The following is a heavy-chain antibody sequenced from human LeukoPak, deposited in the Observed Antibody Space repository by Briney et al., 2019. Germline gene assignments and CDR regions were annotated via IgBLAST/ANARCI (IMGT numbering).Heavy chain of an antibody. J-gene: IGHJ4*02. D-gene: IGHD2-2*01. V-gene: IGHV3-30*18. Sequence: PEGSLRLSCAASGFTFNNYGMHWVRQAPGKGLEWVAVISYDGRNKHYPDSVKGRFTISRDISTDTLWLQMDSLRTEDTAVYYYAKGPLRGTAAAIDYWGQGTLVTVSS. CDR3: AKGPLRGTAAAIDY. CDR1: GFTFNNYG. CDR2: ISYDGRNK.